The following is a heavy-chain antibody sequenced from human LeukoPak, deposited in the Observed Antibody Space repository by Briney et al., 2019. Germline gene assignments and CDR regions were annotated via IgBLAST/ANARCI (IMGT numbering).Heavy chain of an antibody. D-gene: IGHD6-13*01. CDR3: ARDSSSWKTWSYYYYGMDV. J-gene: IGHJ6*02. Sequence: RASETLSLTCTVSGGSVSSGSYYWSWIRQPPGKGLEWIGYIYYSGSTNYNPSLKSRVTISVDTSKNQFSLKLSSVTAADTAVYYCARDSSSWKTWSYYYYGMDVWGQGTTVTVSS. V-gene: IGHV4-61*01. CDR2: IYYSGST. CDR1: GGSVSSGSYY.